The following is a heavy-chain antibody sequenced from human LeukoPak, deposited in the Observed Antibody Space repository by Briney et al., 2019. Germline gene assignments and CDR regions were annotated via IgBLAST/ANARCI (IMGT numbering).Heavy chain of an antibody. D-gene: IGHD3-22*01. CDR2: ISAYNGNT. Sequence: GASVTVSCKASGYTFTSYGISWVRQAPGQGLEWMGWISAYNGNTNYAQKLQGRVTMTTDTSTSTAYMELRSLRSDDTAVYYCARDHDSSGYYPYFDYWGQGTLVTVSS. CDR1: GYTFTSYG. CDR3: ARDHDSSGYYPYFDY. J-gene: IGHJ4*02. V-gene: IGHV1-18*01.